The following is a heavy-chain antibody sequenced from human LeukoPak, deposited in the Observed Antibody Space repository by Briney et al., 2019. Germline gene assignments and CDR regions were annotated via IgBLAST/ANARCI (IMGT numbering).Heavy chain of an antibody. D-gene: IGHD6-19*01. Sequence: GGSLRLSCAASGFTFSSYAMHWVRQAPGKGLEWVTFIRYDGSDKYYADSVKGRFTISRDNSKNSLYLQMNSLRVEDTAVYYCASPVHIAAVSGNYWYFDLWGRGTLVTVSS. V-gene: IGHV3-30*02. J-gene: IGHJ2*01. CDR1: GFTFSSYA. CDR2: IRYDGSDK. CDR3: ASPVHIAAVSGNYWYFDL.